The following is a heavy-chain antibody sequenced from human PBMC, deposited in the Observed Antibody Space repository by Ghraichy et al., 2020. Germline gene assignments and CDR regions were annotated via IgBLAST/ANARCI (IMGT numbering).Heavy chain of an antibody. CDR2: IRSKAYGGTT. Sequence: GGSLRLSCTASGFTFGDYAMSWFRQAPGKGLEWVGFIRSKAYGGTTEYAASVKGRFTISRDDSKSIAYLQMNSLKTEDTAVYYCTRDPFWSGYGTYYYYYGMDVWGQGTTVTVSS. J-gene: IGHJ6*02. CDR3: TRDPFWSGYGTYYYYYGMDV. D-gene: IGHD3-3*01. V-gene: IGHV3-49*03. CDR1: GFTFGDYA.